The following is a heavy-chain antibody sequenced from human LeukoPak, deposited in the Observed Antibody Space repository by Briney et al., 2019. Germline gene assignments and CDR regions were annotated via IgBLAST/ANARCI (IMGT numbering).Heavy chain of an antibody. CDR1: GFTFSNAW. V-gene: IGHV3-21*01. CDR3: ARAGSYYSYFDY. Sequence: GGSLRLSCAASGFTFSNAWMSWVRQAPGKGLEWVSSISSSSSYIYYADSVKGRFTISRDNAKNSLYLRMNSLRAEDTAVYYCARAGSYYSYFDYWGQGTLVTVSS. D-gene: IGHD1-26*01. CDR2: ISSSSSYI. J-gene: IGHJ4*02.